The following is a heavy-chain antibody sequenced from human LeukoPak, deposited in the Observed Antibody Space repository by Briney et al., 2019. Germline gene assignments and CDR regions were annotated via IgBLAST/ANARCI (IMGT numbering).Heavy chain of an antibody. Sequence: ASVKVSCKASGYTFSGYYMHWVRQAPGQGLEWMGWINPNSGGTNYAQKFQGRVTMTRDTSISKAYMELSRLRSDDTAVYYFARGIGRYYYHSSGSPWDCWGQGTLVTVSS. V-gene: IGHV1-2*02. CDR2: INPNSGGT. J-gene: IGHJ4*02. CDR3: ARGIGRYYYHSSGSPWDC. D-gene: IGHD3-22*01. CDR1: GYTFSGYY.